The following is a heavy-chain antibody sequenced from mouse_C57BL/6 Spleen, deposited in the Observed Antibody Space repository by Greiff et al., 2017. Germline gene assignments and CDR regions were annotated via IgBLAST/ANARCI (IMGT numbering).Heavy chain of an antibody. V-gene: IGHV5-17*01. CDR2: ISSGSSTI. Sequence: EVMLVESGGGLVKPGGSLKLSCAASGFTFSDYGMHWVRQAPEKGLEWVAYISSGSSTIYYADTVKGRFTISRDNAKNTLFLQMTSLRSEDTAMYYCARNYGSGVDYWGQGTTLTVSS. CDR1: GFTFSDYG. D-gene: IGHD1-1*01. J-gene: IGHJ2*01. CDR3: ARNYGSGVDY.